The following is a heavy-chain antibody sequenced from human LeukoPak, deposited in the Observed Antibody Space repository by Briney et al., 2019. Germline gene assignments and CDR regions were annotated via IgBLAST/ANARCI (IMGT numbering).Heavy chain of an antibody. CDR2: INCNSGGA. CDR3: ARSGFYYGLDV. Sequence: ASVKVSCKASGYTFIGYYIDWVRQAPGQGLEWMGWINCNSGGADYAQKFQGRVTMTRDTSITTLYMELSSLRPDDTAVYYCARSGFYYGLDVWGQGTTVTVSS. V-gene: IGHV1-2*02. J-gene: IGHJ6*02. CDR1: GYTFIGYY. D-gene: IGHD1-14*01.